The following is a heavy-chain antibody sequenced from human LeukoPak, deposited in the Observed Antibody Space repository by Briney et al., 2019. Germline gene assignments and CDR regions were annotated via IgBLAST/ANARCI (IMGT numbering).Heavy chain of an antibody. Sequence: GGSLRLSCAASGFTFSSYTMNWVRQAPGKGLEWVSSISTCGTYTYHADSVKGRFTISRDDAKNSLYMQMNSLRPEDTAVYYCAKDLSGYSGYVDSCGQGARVTVSS. CDR2: ISTCGTYT. V-gene: IGHV3-21*01. CDR1: GFTFSSYT. CDR3: AKDLSGYSGYVDS. D-gene: IGHD5-12*01. J-gene: IGHJ4*02.